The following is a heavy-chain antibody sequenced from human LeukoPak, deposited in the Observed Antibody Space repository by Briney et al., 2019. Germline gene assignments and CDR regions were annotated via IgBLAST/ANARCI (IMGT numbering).Heavy chain of an antibody. Sequence: GGSLRLSCAASGFTFSSNYMSWVRQAPGKGLEWVSVIYSGGSTYYSDSVKGRFTISRDNSKNTLYLQMNSLRAEDTAVYYCARDRGRLQHDYWGQGTLVTVSS. D-gene: IGHD4-11*01. J-gene: IGHJ4*02. CDR1: GFTFSSNY. V-gene: IGHV3-66*02. CDR2: IYSGGST. CDR3: ARDRGRLQHDY.